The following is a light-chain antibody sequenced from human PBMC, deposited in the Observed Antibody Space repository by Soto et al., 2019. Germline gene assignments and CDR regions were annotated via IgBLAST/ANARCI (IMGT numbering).Light chain of an antibody. CDR1: QSVSTTN. CDR2: GAS. CDR3: QQSYSTPRT. J-gene: IGKJ1*01. V-gene: IGKV3-20*01. Sequence: EIVLTQSPGTLSLSPGEIATLSCRASQSVSTTNLAWYQQKPGQAPRLLIYGASSRATGVPDRFSGSGSETDFTLAISSLQPEDFATYYCQQSYSTPRTFGQGTKVDIK.